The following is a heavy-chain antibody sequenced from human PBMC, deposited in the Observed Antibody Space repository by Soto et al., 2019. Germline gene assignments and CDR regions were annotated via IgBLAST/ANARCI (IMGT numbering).Heavy chain of an antibody. CDR1: GFTFTGYY. CDR3: VCANSPNHTSFDY. Sequence: ASVKVSCKASGFTFTGYYMHWVRQAPGQGLEWMGWINPNSGGTNYAQKFQGWVTMTRDTSISTAYMELSRLRSDDTAVYYCVCANSPNHTSFDYWGQGTLVTVSS. J-gene: IGHJ4*02. V-gene: IGHV1-2*04. D-gene: IGHD7-27*01. CDR2: INPNSGGT.